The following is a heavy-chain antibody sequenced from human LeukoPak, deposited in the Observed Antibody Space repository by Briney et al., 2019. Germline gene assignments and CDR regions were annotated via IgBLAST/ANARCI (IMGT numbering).Heavy chain of an antibody. CDR1: GYTFTIYA. CDR3: ARGRRCSGGGCYDDY. J-gene: IGHJ4*02. Sequence: ASVTVSCTASGYTFTIYAMNWVRQAPGQGLEWMGWINTNTGNPTYAQGFTGRFVFSLDTSVSTAYLQISSLKAEDTAVYYCARGRRCSGGGCYDDYWGQGTLVTVSS. D-gene: IGHD2-15*01. V-gene: IGHV7-4-1*02. CDR2: INTNTGNP.